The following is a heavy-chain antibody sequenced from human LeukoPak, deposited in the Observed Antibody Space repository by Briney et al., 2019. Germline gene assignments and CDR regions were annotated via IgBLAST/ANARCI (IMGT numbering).Heavy chain of an antibody. Sequence: GGSLRLSCAASGFIFSDYYMNWIRQAPGKGLEWVSHINGGGTTKYYADSVRGRFTLSRDNAKNTLYLQMNNLRAEDAAVYYCTRGVFSDVWGTGTTVTVSS. CDR1: GFIFSDYY. CDR3: TRGVFSDV. CDR2: INGGGTTK. J-gene: IGHJ6*04. V-gene: IGHV3-11*01.